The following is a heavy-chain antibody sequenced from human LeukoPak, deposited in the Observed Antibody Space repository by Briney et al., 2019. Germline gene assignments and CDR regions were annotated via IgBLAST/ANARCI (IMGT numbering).Heavy chain of an antibody. D-gene: IGHD6-6*01. J-gene: IGHJ5*02. CDR1: GGSISSYY. CDR2: IYTSGST. Sequence: SETLSLTCTVSGGSISSYYWSWIRQPAGKGLEWIGRIYTSGSTNYNPSPKSRVTMSVDTSKNQFSLKLSSVTAADTAVYYCARDGIAARPKGWFDPWGQGTLSPSPQ. V-gene: IGHV4-4*07. CDR3: ARDGIAARPKGWFDP.